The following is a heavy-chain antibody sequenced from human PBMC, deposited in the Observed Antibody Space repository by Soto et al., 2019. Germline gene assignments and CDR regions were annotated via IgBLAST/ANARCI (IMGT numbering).Heavy chain of an antibody. CDR1: GFTFSSYA. J-gene: IGHJ5*02. CDR3: AKEALTTVTNGWFDP. CDR2: ISGSGDST. V-gene: IGHV3-23*01. D-gene: IGHD4-4*01. Sequence: EVQLLESGGGLAQPGGSLRLSCAASGFTFSSYAMNWVRQAPGKGLEWVSVISGSGDSTYYADSVKGRFIISRDNPKNTLYLQMNSLRAEDTAVYYCAKEALTTVTNGWFDPWGQGTRVTVSS.